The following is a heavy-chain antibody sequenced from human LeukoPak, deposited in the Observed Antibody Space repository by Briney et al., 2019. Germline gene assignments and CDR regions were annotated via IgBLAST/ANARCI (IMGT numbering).Heavy chain of an antibody. D-gene: IGHD5-24*01. Sequence: GGSLRLSCAASGFTFTDYYMSWIRQAPGKGLEWVSYISNSGSSTYYADSVKGRFTISRDIAKNSLYLQMNSLKAEDATVYSCARGRDGYNSGAFDIWGQGTMVTVFS. J-gene: IGHJ3*02. CDR3: ARGRDGYNSGAFDI. CDR2: ISNSGSST. V-gene: IGHV3-11*04. CDR1: GFTFTDYY.